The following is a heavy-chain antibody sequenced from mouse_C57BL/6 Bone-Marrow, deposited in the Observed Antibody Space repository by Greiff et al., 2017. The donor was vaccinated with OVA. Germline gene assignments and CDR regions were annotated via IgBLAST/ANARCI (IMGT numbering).Heavy chain of an antibody. V-gene: IGHV1-42*01. Sequence: EVQLQQSGPELVKPGASVKISCKASGYSFTGYYMNWVKQSPEKSLEWIGEINPSTGGTTYNQKFKAKATLTVDKSSSTAYMQLKSLTSEDSAVYYCASDDGDPYWYFDVWGTGTTVTVSS. CDR3: ASDDGDPYWYFDV. CDR2: INPSTGGT. J-gene: IGHJ1*03. D-gene: IGHD2-13*01. CDR1: GYSFTGYY.